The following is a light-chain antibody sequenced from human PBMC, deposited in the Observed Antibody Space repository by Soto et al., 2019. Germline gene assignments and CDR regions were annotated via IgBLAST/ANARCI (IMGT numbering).Light chain of an antibody. J-gene: IGKJ2*02. CDR2: DAS. CDR1: QDISNY. Sequence: DIQMTQSPSSLSASVGDRVTITCQASQDISNYLNWYQQKPGKAPKLLIYDASNLETGVPSRFSGSGSGTDFTFTISSLQPEDIATCYCQQYDNLPPWTFGQGTKLEIK. V-gene: IGKV1-33*01. CDR3: QQYDNLPPWT.